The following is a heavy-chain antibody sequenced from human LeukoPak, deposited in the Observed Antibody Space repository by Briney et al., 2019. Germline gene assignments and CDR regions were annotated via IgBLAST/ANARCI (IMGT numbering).Heavy chain of an antibody. CDR3: ARGLIYSPNWFDP. CDR2: IYTGGNT. J-gene: IGHJ5*02. D-gene: IGHD4-11*01. CDR1: GFTVSSNY. Sequence: PGRSLRLSCAGSGFTVSSNYMSWVRQAPGKGLEWVSVIYTGGNTYYADSVKGRFTISRDNSKNTLYLQMNSLRAEDTAVYYCARGLIYSPNWFDPWGQGTLVTVSP. V-gene: IGHV3-66*01.